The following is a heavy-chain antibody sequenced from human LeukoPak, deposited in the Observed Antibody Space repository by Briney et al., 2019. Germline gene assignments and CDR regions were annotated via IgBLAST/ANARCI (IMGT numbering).Heavy chain of an antibody. CDR3: AREAGTILTGYHKGPFDY. CDR2: ISAYNGNT. D-gene: IGHD3-9*01. J-gene: IGHJ4*02. V-gene: IGHV1-18*01. Sequence: ASVKVSCKTSGYTFTTYGISWVRQAPGQGLEWMGWISAYNGNTNYAQKFQGRVTMTTDTSTNTAYMELRSLRSDDTAVYYCAREAGTILTGYHKGPFDYWGQGTLVTVSS. CDR1: GYTFTTYG.